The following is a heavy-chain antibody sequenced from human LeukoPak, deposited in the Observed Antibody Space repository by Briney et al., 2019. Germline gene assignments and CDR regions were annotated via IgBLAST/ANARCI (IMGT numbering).Heavy chain of an antibody. CDR3: ARGRGSSWIYYYYGMDV. CDR2: INHSGST. V-gene: IGHV4-34*01. Sequence: SETLSLTCAVYGVSFSGYYWSWIRQPPGKGLEWIGEINHSGSTNYNPSLKSRVTISVDTSKNQFSLKLSSVTAADTAVYYCARGRGSSWIYYYYGMDVWGQGTTVTVSS. D-gene: IGHD6-13*01. J-gene: IGHJ6*02. CDR1: GVSFSGYY.